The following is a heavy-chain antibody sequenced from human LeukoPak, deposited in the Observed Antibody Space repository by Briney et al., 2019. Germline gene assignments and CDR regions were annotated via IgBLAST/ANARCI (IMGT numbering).Heavy chain of an antibody. Sequence: SETLSLTCTVSGGSISSYYWSWLRQPAGKGLEWIGRIYTSGSTNYNPSLKSRVTMSVDTSKNQFSLKLSSVTAADTAVYYCARDRYCSSTSCQRGLFDYWGQGTLVTVSS. CDR3: ARDRYCSSTSCQRGLFDY. D-gene: IGHD2-2*01. CDR1: GGSISSYY. CDR2: IYTSGST. V-gene: IGHV4-4*07. J-gene: IGHJ4*02.